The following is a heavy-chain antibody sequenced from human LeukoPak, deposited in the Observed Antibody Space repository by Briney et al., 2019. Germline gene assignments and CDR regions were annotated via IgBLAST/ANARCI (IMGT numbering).Heavy chain of an antibody. CDR2: IYTSGST. D-gene: IGHD2-2*03. V-gene: IGHV4-59*10. Sequence: PSETLSLTCAVYGGSFSGYYWSWIRQPAGKGLEWIGRIYTSGSTNYNPSLKSRVTISVDTSKNQFSLKLSSVTAADTAVYYCARAGGVLGYFDYWGQGALVTVSS. J-gene: IGHJ4*02. CDR3: ARAGGVLGYFDY. CDR1: GGSFSGYY.